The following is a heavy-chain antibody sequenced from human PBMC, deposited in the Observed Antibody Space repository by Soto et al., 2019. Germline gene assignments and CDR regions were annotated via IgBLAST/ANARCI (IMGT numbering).Heavy chain of an antibody. J-gene: IGHJ4*02. CDR2: IDPSDSYT. CDR1: GYSFTSYW. Sequence: PGEALKISCKGSGYSFTSYWISWVRQMPGKGLEWMGRIDPSDSYTNYSPSFQGHVTISADKSISTAYLQWSSLKASDTAMYYCARHPSQSSSWFDYWGQGTLVTVSS. CDR3: ARHPSQSSSWFDY. D-gene: IGHD6-13*01. V-gene: IGHV5-10-1*01.